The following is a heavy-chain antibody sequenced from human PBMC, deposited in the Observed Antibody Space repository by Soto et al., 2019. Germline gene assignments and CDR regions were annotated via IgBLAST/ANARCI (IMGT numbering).Heavy chain of an antibody. V-gene: IGHV3-23*01. D-gene: IGHD2-8*01. CDR3: AKDPLGYCTNGVCYGNYYYGMDV. J-gene: IGHJ6*02. CDR2: ISGSGGST. Sequence: GGSLRLSCAASGFTFSSYAMSWVRQAPGKGLEWVSAISGSGGSTYYADSVKGRFTISRDNSKNTLYLQMNSLRAEDTAVYYCAKDPLGYCTNGVCYGNYYYGMDVWGQGTKVTVSS. CDR1: GFTFSSYA.